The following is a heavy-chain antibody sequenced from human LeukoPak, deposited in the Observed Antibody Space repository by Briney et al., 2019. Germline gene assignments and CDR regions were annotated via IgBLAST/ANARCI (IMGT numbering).Heavy chain of an antibody. D-gene: IGHD6-13*01. V-gene: IGHV4-59*08. J-gene: IGHJ4*02. CDR1: GGSISSYY. CDR2: IYYSGST. Sequence: SETLSLTCTVSGGSISSYYWSWIRQPPGKGLEWIGYIYYSGSTNYNPSLKSRVTISVDTSKNQFSLKLSSVTAADTAVYYCARLGYSSNHLDYWGQGTLVTVSS. CDR3: ARLGYSSNHLDY.